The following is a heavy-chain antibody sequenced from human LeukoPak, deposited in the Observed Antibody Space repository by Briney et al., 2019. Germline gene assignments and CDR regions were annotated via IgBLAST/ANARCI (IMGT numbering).Heavy chain of an antibody. CDR3: TTDPRD. J-gene: IGHJ4*02. Sequence: GGSLRLSCATSGFGFREKWMSWVRQAPGKGLEWLGRIKSKRDGGARDYAPHVRGRFTISRDDSENTLYLVITGPKTEDTGVYYCTTDPRDWGQGTAVIVYS. V-gene: IGHV3-15*01. CDR1: GFGFREKW. CDR2: IKSKRDGGAR.